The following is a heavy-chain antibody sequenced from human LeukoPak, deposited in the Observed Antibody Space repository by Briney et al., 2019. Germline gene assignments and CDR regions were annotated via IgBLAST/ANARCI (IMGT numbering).Heavy chain of an antibody. J-gene: IGHJ2*01. Sequence: GSSVKVSCKASGGTFSSYAISWVRQAPGQGLEWMGRIIPTFGTANYARKFQGRVTITTDESTSTAYMELSSLRSEDTAVYYCASVTTVTPVWYFDLWGRGTLVTVSS. V-gene: IGHV1-69*05. CDR3: ASVTTVTPVWYFDL. CDR1: GGTFSSYA. D-gene: IGHD4-17*01. CDR2: IIPTFGTA.